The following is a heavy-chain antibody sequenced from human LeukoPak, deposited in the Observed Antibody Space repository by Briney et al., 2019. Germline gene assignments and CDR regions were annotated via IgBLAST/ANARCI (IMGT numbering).Heavy chain of an antibody. V-gene: IGHV1-2*02. CDR2: INPNSGGT. J-gene: IGHJ1*01. D-gene: IGHD3-3*01. CDR1: GYTFTGYY. Sequence: ASVKVSCKASGYTFTGYYMRWVRQAPGQGLEWMGWINPNSGGTNYAQKFQGRVTMTRDTSISTAYMELSRLRSDDTAVYYCARGIVGTYDFWSGYYSAEYFQHWGQGTLVTVSS. CDR3: ARGIVGTYDFWSGYYSAEYFQH.